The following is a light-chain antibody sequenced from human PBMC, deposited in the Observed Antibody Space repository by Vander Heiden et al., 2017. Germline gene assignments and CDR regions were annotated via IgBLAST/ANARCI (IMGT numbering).Light chain of an antibody. V-gene: IGKV1-33*01. Sequence: DIQMTQPPSSLSASVGDRVTITCQASQDISNYLNWYQQKPGKAPKLLIYDASNLETGVPSRFSGSGSGTDFTFTISTLQPEDIATYYCQQYDNLPRTFGPGTKVDFK. CDR2: DAS. CDR1: QDISNY. J-gene: IGKJ3*01. CDR3: QQYDNLPRT.